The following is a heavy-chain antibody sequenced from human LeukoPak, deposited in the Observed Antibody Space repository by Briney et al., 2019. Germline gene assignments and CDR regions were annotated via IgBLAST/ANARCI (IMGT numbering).Heavy chain of an antibody. CDR3: ARAGYTYTWPPSYYYGMDV. Sequence: GGSLRLSCAASGFTLKIYRMDSVRQAPGKGLEWVAHIKEDGSEKYYVDSVKGRFTISRDNAKNSLYLQMNSLRADDTAVYYCARAGYTYTWPPSYYYGMDVWGQGTTVTASS. V-gene: IGHV3-7*05. J-gene: IGHJ6*02. CDR1: GFTLKIYR. CDR2: IKEDGSEK. D-gene: IGHD2-2*02.